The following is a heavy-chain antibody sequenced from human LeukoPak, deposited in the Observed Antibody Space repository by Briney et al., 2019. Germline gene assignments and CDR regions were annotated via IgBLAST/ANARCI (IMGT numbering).Heavy chain of an antibody. CDR3: ARAPGGGFGELFSYYYYYMDV. J-gene: IGHJ6*03. CDR2: INPTTGDT. V-gene: IGHV1-2*02. Sequence: GASVKVSCKASGYTFTSYAISWVRQAPGQGLEWMGWINPTTGDTNFSQKFQGRVTMTRDTSISTAYMELRRLRSDDTAVYYCARAPGGGFGELFSYYYYYMDVWGKGTTVTISS. D-gene: IGHD3-10*01. CDR1: GYTFTSYA.